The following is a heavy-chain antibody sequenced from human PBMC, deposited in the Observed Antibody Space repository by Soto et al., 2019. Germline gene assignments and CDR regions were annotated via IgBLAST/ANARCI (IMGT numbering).Heavy chain of an antibody. Sequence: SETLSLTCAVSGYSISSGYYWGWIRQPPGKGLEWIGSIYHSGSTYYNPSLKSRVTISVDTSENQFSLKLSSVTAADTAVYYCARDSSRGYSYGFDPWGQGTLVTVSS. D-gene: IGHD5-18*01. CDR3: ARDSSRGYSYGFDP. J-gene: IGHJ5*02. CDR1: GYSISSGYY. CDR2: IYHSGST. V-gene: IGHV4-38-2*02.